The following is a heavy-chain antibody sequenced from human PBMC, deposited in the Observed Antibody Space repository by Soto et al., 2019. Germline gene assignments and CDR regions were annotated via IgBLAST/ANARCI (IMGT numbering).Heavy chain of an antibody. CDR3: EKDKSNPSPVFDY. V-gene: IGHV3-23*01. Sequence: GGSLRLSCAASGFTFSSYAMSWVRQAPCKGLEWVSAISGSGGSTSYADTVKGRCTISRDNSRNTLYLQMNSLRAEDTAVYYCEKDKSNPSPVFDYWGQGTLVTVSS. CDR1: GFTFSSYA. CDR2: ISGSGGST. J-gene: IGHJ4*02.